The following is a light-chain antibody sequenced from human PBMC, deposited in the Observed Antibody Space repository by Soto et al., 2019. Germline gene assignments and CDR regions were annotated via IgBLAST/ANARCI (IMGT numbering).Light chain of an antibody. V-gene: IGKV3-20*01. CDR3: QQYGSSPPYT. J-gene: IGKJ2*01. Sequence: EIVLTQSLDTLSLSPGERATLSCRASQSISSSYLAWYQQKPGQAPRPLIYRASSRATGIPDRFSGSGSATDFTLTISRLEPEDFAFYYCQQYGSSPPYTFGQGTKLEIK. CDR1: QSISSSY. CDR2: RAS.